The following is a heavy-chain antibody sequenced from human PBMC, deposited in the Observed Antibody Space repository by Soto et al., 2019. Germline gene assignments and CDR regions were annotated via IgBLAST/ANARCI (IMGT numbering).Heavy chain of an antibody. V-gene: IGHV2-5*02. J-gene: IGHJ4*02. D-gene: IGHD3-3*01. CDR2: IYWDDDK. CDR3: AHGGGDFWSGYAYFDY. Sequence: QITLKESGPTLVKPTQALTLTCTFSGFSLTTYAVGVGWIRQPPGKALEWLALIYWDDDKRYRPSLKSRLTITKDTSKNQVVLRMTNMDPVDTATYYCAHGGGDFWSGYAYFDYWGQGTLVTVSS. CDR1: GFSLTTYAVG.